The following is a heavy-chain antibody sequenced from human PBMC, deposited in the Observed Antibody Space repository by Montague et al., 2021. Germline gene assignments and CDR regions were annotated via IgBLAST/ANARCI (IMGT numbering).Heavy chain of an antibody. CDR2: IYYRGST. D-gene: IGHD3-22*01. Sequence: TLSLTCTVSGGSISSGGYYWSWIRQPPGKGLEWIGYIYYRGSTYYNPSLKSRVSTSVDTSKNQFSLKLSSVTAADTAVYYCARVTDSSGYYWGAFDIWGQGTMVTVSS. CDR1: GGSISSGGYY. J-gene: IGHJ3*02. CDR3: ARVTDSSGYYWGAFDI. V-gene: IGHV4-31*03.